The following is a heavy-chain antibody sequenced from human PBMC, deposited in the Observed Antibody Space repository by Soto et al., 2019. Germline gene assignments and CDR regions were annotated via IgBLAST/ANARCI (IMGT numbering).Heavy chain of an antibody. CDR2: TYYRSKWSN. D-gene: IGHD5-12*01. CDR3: ASLYSGHNRNWFDP. V-gene: IGHV6-1*01. Sequence: SQTLSLTCAISGDSVSSNSATWDWIRQSPLRGLEWLGRTYYRSKWSNDYAVSVKGRITINPDTSNNQFSLHLNSVTPDDTAVYYCASLYSGHNRNWFDPWGQGTLVTVSS. CDR1: GDSVSSNSAT. J-gene: IGHJ5*02.